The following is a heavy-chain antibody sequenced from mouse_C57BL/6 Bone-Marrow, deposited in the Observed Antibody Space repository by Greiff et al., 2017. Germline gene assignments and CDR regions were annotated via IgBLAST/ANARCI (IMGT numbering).Heavy chain of an antibody. Sequence: EVQLVESGGDLVKPGGSLKLSCAASGFTFSSYGMSWVRQTPDKRLEWVATISSGGSYTYYPDSVKGRFTISRDNAKNTLYLQMSSLKSEDTAMYYCARDSSPVYFDYWGQGTTLTGSS. D-gene: IGHD1-1*01. V-gene: IGHV5-6*01. CDR3: ARDSSPVYFDY. CDR2: ISSGGSYT. CDR1: GFTFSSYG. J-gene: IGHJ2*01.